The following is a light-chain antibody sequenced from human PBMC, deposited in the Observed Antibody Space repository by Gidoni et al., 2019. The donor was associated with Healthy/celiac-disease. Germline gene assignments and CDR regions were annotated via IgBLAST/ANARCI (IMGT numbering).Light chain of an antibody. CDR2: GAS. V-gene: IGKV3-15*01. CDR3: QQYNNWPPWT. CDR1: QSVSSN. Sequence: EIVMTQSPATLSVSPGERATLSCRPIQSVSSNLAWYQQKPGQAPRLLSYGASTRATGIPARFSGSGSGTEFTLTISSLQSEDFAVYYCQQYNNWPPWTFGQGTKVEIK. J-gene: IGKJ1*01.